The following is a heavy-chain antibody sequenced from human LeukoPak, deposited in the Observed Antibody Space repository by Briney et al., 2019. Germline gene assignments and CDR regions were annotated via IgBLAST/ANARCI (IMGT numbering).Heavy chain of an antibody. CDR2: INHSGST. Sequence: PSETLSLTCAVYGGSFSGYYWSWIRQPPGKGLEWIGEINHSGSTNYNPSLKSRVTISVDTSKNQFSLKLSSVTAADTAVYYCARDKFLRAAAGFSFRKRNNWFDPWGQGTLVTVPS. D-gene: IGHD6-13*01. CDR3: ARDKFLRAAAGFSFRKRNNWFDP. J-gene: IGHJ5*02. V-gene: IGHV4-34*01. CDR1: GGSFSGYY.